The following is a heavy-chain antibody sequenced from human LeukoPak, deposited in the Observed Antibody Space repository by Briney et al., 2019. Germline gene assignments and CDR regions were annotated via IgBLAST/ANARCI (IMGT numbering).Heavy chain of an antibody. D-gene: IGHD3-16*01. CDR2: INTNTGHP. CDR1: GYTFTTYA. J-gene: IGHJ4*02. CDR3: ARDHMVTFGGRSPAY. Sequence: ASVKVSCKASGYTFTTYAMNWVRQAPGQGLEWMGWINTNTGHPTYAQGFTGRFVFSLDTSVSTAYLQISSLKAEDTAVYYCARDHMVTFGGRSPAYWGQGTLVTVSS. V-gene: IGHV7-4-1*02.